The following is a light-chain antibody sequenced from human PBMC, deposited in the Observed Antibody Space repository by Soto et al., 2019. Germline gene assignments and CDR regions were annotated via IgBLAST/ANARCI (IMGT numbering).Light chain of an antibody. Sequence: DIQMTQSPSTLSASVGDRVTITCRASQTISNWLAWYQQKPGKAPKVLIFDASTLDGGVPSRFSGRRSGTAFTLTISSLQPSDFATYYCQQYNTYPLTFGGGTKVDIK. CDR2: DAS. V-gene: IGKV1-5*01. CDR1: QTISNW. CDR3: QQYNTYPLT. J-gene: IGKJ4*01.